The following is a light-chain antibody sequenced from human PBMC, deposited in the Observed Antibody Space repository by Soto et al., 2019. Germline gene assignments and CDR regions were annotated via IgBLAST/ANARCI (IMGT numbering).Light chain of an antibody. CDR2: DVS. CDR3: GSYTSSSTLYV. V-gene: IGLV2-14*01. CDR1: SSEVGGSNY. Sequence: QSVLTQPASVSGSPGQSITISCTGTSSEVGGSNYVSWYQQHPGKAPKLMIYDVSNRPSGVSNRFSGSKSGNTASLTISGLQAEDEADYYCGSYTSSSTLYVFGTGTKLTVL. J-gene: IGLJ1*01.